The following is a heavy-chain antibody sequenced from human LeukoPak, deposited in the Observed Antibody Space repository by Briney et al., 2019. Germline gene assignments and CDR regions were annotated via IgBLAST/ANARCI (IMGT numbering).Heavy chain of an antibody. Sequence: GGSLRLSCAASGFTVSNNYMSWVRQPPGKGLESVSVIYSGGGTYYADSVKGRFTISRDNSKNTLYLQMNSLRAEDTAVYYCASQYSSGWYGLDYWGQGTLVTVSS. CDR1: GFTVSNNY. CDR2: IYSGGGT. J-gene: IGHJ4*02. CDR3: ASQYSSGWYGLDY. D-gene: IGHD6-19*01. V-gene: IGHV3-53*01.